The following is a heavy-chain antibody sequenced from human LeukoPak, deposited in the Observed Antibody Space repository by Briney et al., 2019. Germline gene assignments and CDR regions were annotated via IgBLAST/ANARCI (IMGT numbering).Heavy chain of an antibody. CDR2: INPSGGST. V-gene: IGHV1-46*01. D-gene: IGHD2-15*01. CDR3: AIPREDCSGGSCYQDYFDY. J-gene: IGHJ4*02. CDR1: GYTFTSYY. Sequence: ASVKVSCKASGYTFTSYYMHWVRQAPGQGLEWMGIINPSGGSTSYAQKCQGRVTMTRDTSTSTVYMELSSLRSEDTAVYYCAIPREDCSGGSCYQDYFDYWGQGTLVTVSS.